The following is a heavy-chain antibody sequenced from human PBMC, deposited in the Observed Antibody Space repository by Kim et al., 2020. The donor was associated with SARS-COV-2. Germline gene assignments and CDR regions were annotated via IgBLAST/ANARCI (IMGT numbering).Heavy chain of an antibody. CDR1: GFTFSSYA. CDR2: ISESGGST. V-gene: IGHV3-23*01. CDR3: AKDILPYRSGLYYFDY. J-gene: IGHJ4*02. D-gene: IGHD6-19*01. Sequence: GGSLRLSCAASGFTFSSYALGWVRQGPGKGLEWVSTISESGGSTYYADSVKGRFTISRDNSKNTLYLQMNSLRAEDTAVYYCAKDILPYRSGLYYFDYWGQGTLVTVSS.